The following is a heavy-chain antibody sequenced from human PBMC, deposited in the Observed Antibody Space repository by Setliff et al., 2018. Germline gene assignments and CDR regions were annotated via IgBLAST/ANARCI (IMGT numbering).Heavy chain of an antibody. CDR2: IYYSGST. V-gene: IGHV4-31*03. Sequence: PSETLSLTCIVSGASISSDGYYWSWIRQHPGKGLEWIGYIYYSGSTYYNPSLKSRVTISIDKSKNQFSLKMSSVTAADTAVYYCARAPRYFDSTGSYFDGWGQGTLVTVSS. J-gene: IGHJ4*02. D-gene: IGHD3-22*01. CDR3: ARAPRYFDSTGSYFDG. CDR1: GASISSDGYY.